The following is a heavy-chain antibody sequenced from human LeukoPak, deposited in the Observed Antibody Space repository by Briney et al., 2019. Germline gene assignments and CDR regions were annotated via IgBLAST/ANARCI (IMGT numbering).Heavy chain of an antibody. D-gene: IGHD3-10*01. V-gene: IGHV4-34*01. CDR3: ARGVRGSVASQVNYYGSGRWHYYYYMDV. CDR2: INHSGST. CDR1: GGSFSGYY. J-gene: IGHJ6*03. Sequence: SETLSLTCAVYGGSFSGYYWSWIRQPPGKGLEWIGEINHSGSTNYNPSLKSRVTISVDTSKNQFSLKLSSVTAADTAVYYCARGVRGSVASQVNYYGSGRWHYYYYMDVWGKGTTVTVSS.